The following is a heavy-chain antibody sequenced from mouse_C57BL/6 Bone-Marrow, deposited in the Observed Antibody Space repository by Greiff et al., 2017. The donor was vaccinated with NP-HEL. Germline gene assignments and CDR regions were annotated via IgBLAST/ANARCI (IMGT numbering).Heavy chain of an antibody. J-gene: IGHJ3*01. CDR1: GYTFTSYW. V-gene: IGHV1-72*01. Sequence: VQLQQPGAELVKPGASVKLSCKASGYTFTSYWMHWVKQRPGRGLEWIGRIDPNSGGTKYNEKFKSKATLTVDKPSSTAYMQLSSLSSEDSSFYYCAIGSSVGCAYWGQGTLVTVSA. D-gene: IGHD1-3*01. CDR3: AIGSSVGCAY. CDR2: IDPNSGGT.